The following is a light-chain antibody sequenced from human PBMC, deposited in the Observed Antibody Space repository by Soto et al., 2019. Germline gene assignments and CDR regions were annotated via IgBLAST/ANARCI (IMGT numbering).Light chain of an antibody. J-gene: IGLJ1*01. Sequence: QSVLTQPPSASGSPGQSVTLSCTGTSSDVGGYNFVSWYQQHPGKAPKVMIYEVTKRPSGVPDRFSGSKSGNTASLTVSGLQAEDEADYYCSSYAGGNVVFGTGTKLTVL. V-gene: IGLV2-8*01. CDR1: SSDVGGYNF. CDR3: SSYAGGNVV. CDR2: EVT.